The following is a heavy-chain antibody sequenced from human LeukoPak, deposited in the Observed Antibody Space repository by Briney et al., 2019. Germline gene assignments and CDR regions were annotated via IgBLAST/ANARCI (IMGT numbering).Heavy chain of an antibody. CDR1: GGSFSGYY. D-gene: IGHD3-22*01. J-gene: IGHJ4*02. V-gene: IGHV4-34*01. CDR3: ARESHDSSGFDY. CDR2: INHSGST. Sequence: SETLSLTCAVYGGSFSGYYWSWIRQPPGKGLEWIGEINHSGSTNYNPSLKSRVTISVDTSKNQFSLKLSSVTAADTAVYYCARESHDSSGFDYWGQGTLVTVSS.